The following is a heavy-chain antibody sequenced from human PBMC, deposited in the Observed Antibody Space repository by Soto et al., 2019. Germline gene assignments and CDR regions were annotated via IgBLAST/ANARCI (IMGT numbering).Heavy chain of an antibody. CDR1: GGSFSGYY. V-gene: IGHV4-34*01. J-gene: IGHJ4*02. CDR2: INHSGST. Sequence: QVQLQQWGAGLLKPSETLSLTCAVYGGSFSGYYWTWIRQPPGTGLEWIGEINHSGSTNYNPSLKSRITISVDTSKNQFSLKLTSVTAADPAVYYCARDKITGRFDYWGQGPLVTVSS. CDR3: ARDKITGRFDY. D-gene: IGHD2-8*02.